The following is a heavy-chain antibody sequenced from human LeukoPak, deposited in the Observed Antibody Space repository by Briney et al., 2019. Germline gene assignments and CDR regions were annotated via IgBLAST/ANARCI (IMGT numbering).Heavy chain of an antibody. CDR3: ARLQPNSGEWAFDI. CDR2: LFSRGSP. Sequence: SETLSLTCTVSGGSISTYYWSWIRQSPGKGLEWIGYLFSRGSPNYNPSLKRRVTISVDTSKNHFSLTLSSVTAADTAVYYCARLQPNSGEWAFDIWGQGTMVTVSS. J-gene: IGHJ3*02. V-gene: IGHV4-59*01. D-gene: IGHD1-1*01. CDR1: GGSISTYY.